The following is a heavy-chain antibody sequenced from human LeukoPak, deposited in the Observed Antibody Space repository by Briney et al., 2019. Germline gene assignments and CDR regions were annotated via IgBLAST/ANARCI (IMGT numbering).Heavy chain of an antibody. Sequence: PSETLSLTCTVSGDSISTYYWSWIRQPAGKGLEWIGRIYNSGNTNYNPSLKSRVTMSLDTSKNQFSLKLSSVTAADTAVYYCARVTSLYYRYFDYWGQGTLVTVSS. CDR3: ARVTSLYYRYFDY. J-gene: IGHJ4*02. CDR1: GDSISTYY. D-gene: IGHD3-10*01. CDR2: IYNSGNT. V-gene: IGHV4-4*07.